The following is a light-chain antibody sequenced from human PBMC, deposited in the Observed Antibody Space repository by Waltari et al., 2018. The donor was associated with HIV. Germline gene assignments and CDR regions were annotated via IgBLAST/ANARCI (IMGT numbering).Light chain of an antibody. CDR2: GAS. J-gene: IGKJ4*01. CDR3: HQYGTSLA. V-gene: IGKV3-20*01. Sequence: EIVLAQSPGTLSLSPGEGATLSCRASQNVVDNYLAWYQWRPGQAPRLLIYGASRRATGIPDRFSGGGSGTDFTLTINRLEPEDFALYYCHQYGTSLACGGGTKVEIK. CDR1: QNVVDNY.